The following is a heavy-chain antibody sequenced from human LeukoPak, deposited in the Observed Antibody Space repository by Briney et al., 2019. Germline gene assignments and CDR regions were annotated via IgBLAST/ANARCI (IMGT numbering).Heavy chain of an antibody. V-gene: IGHV3-23*01. CDR2: ISGSGGST. J-gene: IGHJ4*02. CDR1: GYTFNSYA. D-gene: IGHD3-10*01. Sequence: GGSLRLSCAASGYTFNSYAMSWVSQAPGKGLEWVWAISGSGGSTYYADSVKGRFTISRDNSKNTLYLQMNSLRAEDTALYYCAKEPASGSCFDYWGQGTLVTVSS. CDR3: AKEPASGSCFDY.